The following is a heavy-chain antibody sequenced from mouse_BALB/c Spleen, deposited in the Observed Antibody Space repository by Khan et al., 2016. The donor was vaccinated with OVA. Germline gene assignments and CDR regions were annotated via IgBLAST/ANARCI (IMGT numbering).Heavy chain of an antibody. CDR2: ISTYYGAA. J-gene: IGHJ3*01. V-gene: IGHV1S137*01. CDR3: TRGGGGNRFDY. CDR1: GYTFTDFT. Sequence: QVQLKESGAELVRPGVSVKISCKGSGYTFTDFTMHWVKQSHAMSLEWIGVISTYYGAATYNQKFKDKATMTVDKSSSTAYMELARLTSEDSAIWSCTRGGGGNRFDYWGQGTLVTVSA.